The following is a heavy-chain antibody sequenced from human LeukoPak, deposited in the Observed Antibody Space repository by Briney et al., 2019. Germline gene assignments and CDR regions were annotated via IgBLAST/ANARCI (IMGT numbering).Heavy chain of an antibody. D-gene: IGHD6-19*01. J-gene: IGHJ4*02. V-gene: IGHV3-30*02. Sequence: GGSLRLSCAASGFTFSSYGMHWVRQAPGKGLEWVAFIRYDGSNKYYADSVKGRFTISRDNSKNTLYLQMSSLRAEDTAVYYCAREYSSGWFSPYYYFDYWGQGTLVTVSS. CDR2: IRYDGSNK. CDR1: GFTFSSYG. CDR3: AREYSSGWFSPYYYFDY.